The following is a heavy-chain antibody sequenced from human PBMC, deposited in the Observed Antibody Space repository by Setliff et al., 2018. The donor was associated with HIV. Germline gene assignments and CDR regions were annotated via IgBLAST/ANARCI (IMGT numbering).Heavy chain of an antibody. V-gene: IGHV4-59*11. J-gene: IGHJ4*02. CDR3: ARGRETAMARLGIYFDY. CDR1: GGSISGHY. D-gene: IGHD5-18*01. Sequence: PSETLSLTCSVSGGSISGHYWSWIRQSPGKGLQWIGTIHSSGSNVYSPSFKSRVSMSIDTSNDQFSLKLSSVTAADTAVYYCARGRETAMARLGIYFDYWGQGTLVTVSS. CDR2: IHSSGSN.